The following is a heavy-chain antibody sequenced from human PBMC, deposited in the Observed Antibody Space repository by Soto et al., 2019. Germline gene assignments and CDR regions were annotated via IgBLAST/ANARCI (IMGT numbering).Heavy chain of an antibody. CDR3: ARAGIVVVPAAILQYNWFDP. V-gene: IGHV1-69*13. CDR2: IIPIFGTA. D-gene: IGHD2-2*01. CDR1: GGTFSSYA. Sequence: SVKVSCKASGGTFSSYAISWVRQAPGQGLEWMGGIIPIFGTANYAQKFQGRVTITADESTSTAYMELSSLRSEDTAVYYCARAGIVVVPAAILQYNWFDPWGQRTLVTVS. J-gene: IGHJ5*02.